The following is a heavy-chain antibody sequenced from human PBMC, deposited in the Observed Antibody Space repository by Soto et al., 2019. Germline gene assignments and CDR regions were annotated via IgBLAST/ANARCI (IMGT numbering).Heavy chain of an antibody. CDR2: ISYDGSNK. CDR1: GFTFSSYA. J-gene: IGHJ6*02. Sequence: GGSLRLSCAASGFTFSSYAMHWVRQAPGKGLEWVAVISYDGSNKYYADSVKGRFTISRDNSKNTLYLQMNSLRAEDTAVYYCARSIAARGDYYYGTDVWGQGTTVTVSS. CDR3: ARSIAARGDYYYGTDV. D-gene: IGHD6-6*01. V-gene: IGHV3-30-3*01.